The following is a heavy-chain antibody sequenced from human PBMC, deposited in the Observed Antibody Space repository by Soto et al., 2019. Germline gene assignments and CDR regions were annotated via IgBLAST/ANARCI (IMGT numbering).Heavy chain of an antibody. CDR3: VRDLHEPLAADALREAN. CDR2: ISSSGTGT. D-gene: IGHD4-17*01. CDR1: EFTFSSYE. V-gene: IGHV3-48*03. J-gene: IGHJ4*02. Sequence: GGSLSHSCAASEFTFSSYEMHWVRQAPGKGLEWISYISSSGTGTYYADSVRGRFTMSRDNTKNSVSLQMYSLRAEDTAIYYCVRDLHEPLAADALREANWGQGTQVTSPQ.